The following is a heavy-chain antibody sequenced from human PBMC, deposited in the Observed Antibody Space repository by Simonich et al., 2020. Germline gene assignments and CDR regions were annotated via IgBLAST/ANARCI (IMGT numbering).Heavy chain of an antibody. CDR3: AREESGYYKVDY. CDR1: GFTFSSYA. CDR2: SRGSGGSK. J-gene: IGHJ4*02. Sequence: EVQLLESGGGLVQPGGSLRLSCAASGFTFSSYAMSWVRPAPGKGLEWVSASRGSGGSKYYADSVKGRFTISRDNSKNTLYLQMNSLRAEDTAVYYCAREESGYYKVDYWGQGTLVTVSS. V-gene: IGHV3-23*01. D-gene: IGHD3-3*01.